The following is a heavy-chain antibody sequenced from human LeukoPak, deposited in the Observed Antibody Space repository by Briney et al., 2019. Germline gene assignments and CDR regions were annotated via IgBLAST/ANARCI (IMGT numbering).Heavy chain of an antibody. CDR3: ARGTLGVGPELDY. CDR1: GFTFSSYD. V-gene: IGHV3-13*01. D-gene: IGHD3-16*01. J-gene: IGHJ4*02. CDR2: IGTAGDT. Sequence: GGSLRLSCAASGFTFSSYDMHWVRQATGKGLEWVSAIGTAGDTYYPGSVKGRFTISRENAENSLYLQMNSLRAGDTAVYYCARGTLGVGPELDYWRQGTLVTVSS.